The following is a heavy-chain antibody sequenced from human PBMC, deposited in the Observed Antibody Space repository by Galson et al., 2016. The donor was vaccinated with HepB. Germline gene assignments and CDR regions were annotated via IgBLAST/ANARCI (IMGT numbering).Heavy chain of an antibody. J-gene: IGHJ4*02. CDR1: GFTFSSYA. CDR2: ISGSGGST. D-gene: IGHD5-24*01. CDR3: AKDLRDGTYYLDY. V-gene: IGHV3-23*01. Sequence: SLRLSCAASGFTFSSYAMSWVRQAPGKGLEWVSAISGSGGSTYYADSVQGRFSISRDNAKNTLDLQMSSLRVDDTAVYFCAKDLRDGTYYLDYWGQGTLVTVTA.